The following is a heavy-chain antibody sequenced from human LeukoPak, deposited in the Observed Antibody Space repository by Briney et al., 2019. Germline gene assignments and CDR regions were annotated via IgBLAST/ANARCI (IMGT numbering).Heavy chain of an antibody. CDR1: GGSVSNSAYY. D-gene: IGHD6-19*01. CDR3: ARHGLRGKIDS. CDR2: FFYGENT. J-gene: IGHJ4*02. Sequence: SETLPLTCAVSGGSVSNSAYYWAWIRQPPGKGLEWIGSFFYGENTYYSPSPKSPVTISVDTSKNQFSLKLRSVTAADTAVYYCARHGLRGKIDSWGQGTLVTVSS. V-gene: IGHV4-39*01.